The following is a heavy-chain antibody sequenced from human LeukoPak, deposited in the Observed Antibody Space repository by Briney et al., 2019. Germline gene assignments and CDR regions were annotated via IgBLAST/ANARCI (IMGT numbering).Heavy chain of an antibody. CDR3: AKELHGSGNYAFDY. CDR1: GFTCSSCA. V-gene: IGHV3-23*01. D-gene: IGHD3-10*01. J-gene: IGHJ4*02. CDR2: VSVNGGTT. Sequence: PGGSLRLSCAASGFTCSSCALSWVRQAPGKGLEWVSTVSVNGGTTYYADSVKGRFTISRDNSKNTLYLQMNSLRAEDTAVYFCAKELHGSGNYAFDYWGQGTLVTVSS.